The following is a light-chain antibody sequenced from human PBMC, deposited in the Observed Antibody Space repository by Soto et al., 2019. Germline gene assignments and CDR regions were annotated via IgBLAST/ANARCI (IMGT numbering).Light chain of an antibody. CDR2: QDN. Sequence: SYELTQPPSVSVSPGQTASITCSGDKLGDKYACWYQQKPGQPPVLVIYQDNKRPSGIPERFSGSNFGNTATLTISATQAMDEADYYCQAWDSGTVVFGRGTKLTVL. CDR1: KLGDKY. V-gene: IGLV3-1*01. CDR3: QAWDSGTVV. J-gene: IGLJ2*01.